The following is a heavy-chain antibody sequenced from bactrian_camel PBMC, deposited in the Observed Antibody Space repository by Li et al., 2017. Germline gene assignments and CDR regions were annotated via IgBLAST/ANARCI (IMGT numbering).Heavy chain of an antibody. V-gene: IGHV3S55*01. Sequence: HVQLVESGGGSVQSGGSLRLSCAASGFTWSRYCLGWFRQVAGKEREGVVLVDSDGRTTLADSVKGRFTISRDNAKNTLYLQMNSLKAEDTAVYYCATGVLRYYSDYGGKYWGQGTQVTVS. J-gene: IGHJ4*01. CDR1: GFTWSRYC. CDR2: VDSDGRT. D-gene: IGHD4*01. CDR3: ATGVLRYYSDYGGKY.